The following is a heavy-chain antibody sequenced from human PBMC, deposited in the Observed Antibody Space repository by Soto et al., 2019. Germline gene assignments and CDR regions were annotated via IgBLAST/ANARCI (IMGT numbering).Heavy chain of an antibody. Sequence: QVQLVQSGAEVKKPGASVKVSCKASGYTFTSYGISWVRQAPGQGLEWMGWISAYNGNTNYAQKLQGRVTKTTDTSTSTAYMELRSLRSDDTAVYYCARTPLYDFWSGYFSNWFDPWGQGTLVTVSS. D-gene: IGHD3-3*01. CDR1: GYTFTSYG. J-gene: IGHJ5*02. V-gene: IGHV1-18*01. CDR3: ARTPLYDFWSGYFSNWFDP. CDR2: ISAYNGNT.